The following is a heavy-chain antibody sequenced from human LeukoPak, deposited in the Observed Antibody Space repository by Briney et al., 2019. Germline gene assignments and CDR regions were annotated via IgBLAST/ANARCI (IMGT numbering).Heavy chain of an antibody. CDR2: INPVGSSI. CDR1: GFTFSSYW. Sequence: TGRSPRLSCAASGFTFSSYWMHWVRQVPGKGLVWVARINPVGSSITYADSVKGRFTIARDNAKNTLYLQMDSLRAEDTGVYYCARSNQADDYWGQGTLVTVSS. V-gene: IGHV3-74*01. CDR3: ARSNQADDY. J-gene: IGHJ4*02. D-gene: IGHD1-14*01.